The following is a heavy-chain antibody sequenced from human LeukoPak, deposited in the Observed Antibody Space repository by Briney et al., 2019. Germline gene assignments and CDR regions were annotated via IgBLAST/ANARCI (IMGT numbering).Heavy chain of an antibody. D-gene: IGHD3-22*01. CDR1: GGSFSGYY. V-gene: IGHV4-34*01. Sequence: PSETLSLTCAVYGGSFSGYYWSWIRQPPGKGREWIGEINHSGSTNYNPSLKSRVTISVDTSKSQFSLKLNSMTAADTAVYYCARGAQTYYDKAPVDYWGQGTLVTVSS. J-gene: IGHJ4*02. CDR2: INHSGST. CDR3: ARGAQTYYDKAPVDY.